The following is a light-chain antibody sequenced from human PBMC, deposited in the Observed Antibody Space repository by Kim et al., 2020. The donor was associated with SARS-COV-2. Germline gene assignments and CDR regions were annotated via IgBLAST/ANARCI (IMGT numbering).Light chain of an antibody. CDR3: AAWDDSLSGVV. CDR1: SSNIGSNY. J-gene: IGLJ2*01. Sequence: QSVLTQPPSASGTPGQRVTISCSGSSSNIGSNYVFWYQHLPGTAPKLLRYRNNQRPPGVPDRFSGSKSGTSASLAISGLRSEDEADYYCAAWDDSLSGVVFGGGTQLTVL. V-gene: IGLV1-47*01. CDR2: RNN.